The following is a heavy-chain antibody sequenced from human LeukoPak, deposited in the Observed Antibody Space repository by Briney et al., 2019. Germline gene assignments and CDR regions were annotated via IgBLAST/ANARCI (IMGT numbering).Heavy chain of an antibody. CDR1: GFTFSSYG. V-gene: IGHV3-33*01. CDR2: IWYDGSNK. CDR3: ARHPDLRDGYNFYGMDV. Sequence: PGGSLRLSCAASGFTFSSYGMLWVRQAPGKGLEWVAVIWYDGSNKYYADSVKGRFTISRDNSKNTLYLQMNSLRAEDTAVYYCARHPDLRDGYNFYGMDVWGQGTTVTVSS. J-gene: IGHJ6*02.